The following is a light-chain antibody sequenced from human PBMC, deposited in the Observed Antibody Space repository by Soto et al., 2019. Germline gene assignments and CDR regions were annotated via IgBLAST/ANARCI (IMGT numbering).Light chain of an antibody. CDR3: CSYAGSRV. V-gene: IGLV2-23*02. J-gene: IGLJ1*01. CDR1: SSDVGSYNL. CDR2: EVS. Sequence: QSVLTQPASVSGFPGQSITISCTGTSSDVGSYNLVSWYQQHPGKAPKLMIYEVSKRPSGVSNRFSGSKSGNTASLTISGLQAEDEADYYCCSYAGSRVFGTGTKVTVL.